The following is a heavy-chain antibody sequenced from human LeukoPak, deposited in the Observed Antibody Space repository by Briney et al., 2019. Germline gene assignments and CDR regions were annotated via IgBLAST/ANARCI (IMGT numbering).Heavy chain of an antibody. J-gene: IGHJ5*02. CDR3: ARDMDIRTGDNWFDP. CDR1: GGSISSYY. CDR2: IYYCGST. Sequence: PSETLFLTCTVSGGSISSYYWSWIRHPPGKELEWIGYIYYCGSTNYNPSLKRRRTTTIDDSKNQFFLMLRSVITADPAVYYCARDMDIRTGDNWFDPWGQGTLVTVSS. D-gene: IGHD1-14*01. V-gene: IGHV4-59*12.